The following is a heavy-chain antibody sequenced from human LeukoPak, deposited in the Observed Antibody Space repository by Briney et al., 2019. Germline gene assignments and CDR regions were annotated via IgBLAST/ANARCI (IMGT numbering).Heavy chain of an antibody. CDR1: GFTFSTYG. CDR2: IWYDGSNK. V-gene: IGHV3-33*03. J-gene: IGHJ6*02. Sequence: GGSLRLSCAASGFTFSTYGMHWVRQAPGKGLEWVTVIWYDGSNKYYADSVKGRFTISRDNSKNSLYLQMNSLRTEDTALYYCAKGHYYYYYGMDVWGQGTTVTVSS. CDR3: AKGHYYYYYGMDV.